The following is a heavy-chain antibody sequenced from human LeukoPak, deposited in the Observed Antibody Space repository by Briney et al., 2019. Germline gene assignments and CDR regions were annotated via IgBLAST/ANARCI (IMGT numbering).Heavy chain of an antibody. D-gene: IGHD3-10*01. Sequence: SETLSLTCAVYGGSFSGYYWSWIRQPPGKGLEWIGEINHSGSTNYNPSLKGRVTISVDTSKNQFSLKLSSVTAADTAVYYCARGGTPGRYYYGSGSYPDYWGQGTLVTVSS. CDR3: ARGGTPGRYYYGSGSYPDY. CDR2: INHSGST. V-gene: IGHV4-34*01. J-gene: IGHJ4*02. CDR1: GGSFSGYY.